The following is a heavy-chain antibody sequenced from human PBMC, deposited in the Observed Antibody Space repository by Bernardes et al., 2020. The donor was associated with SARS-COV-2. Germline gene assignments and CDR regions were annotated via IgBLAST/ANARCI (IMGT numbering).Heavy chain of an antibody. V-gene: IGHV3-23*01. CDR1: GFTFSSYA. D-gene: IGHD3-22*01. J-gene: IGHJ4*02. CDR3: TTGAEIYYDSSGFSYYFDF. CDR2: ITGSDGTT. Sequence: GGSLRLSCAASGFTFSSYAMTWVRQAPGKGLEWLSAITGSDGTTYYTDSVKGRFTISRDNSKNTLYLQMNSLKTEDTAVYYCTTGAEIYYDSSGFSYYFDFWGQGTLVTVSS.